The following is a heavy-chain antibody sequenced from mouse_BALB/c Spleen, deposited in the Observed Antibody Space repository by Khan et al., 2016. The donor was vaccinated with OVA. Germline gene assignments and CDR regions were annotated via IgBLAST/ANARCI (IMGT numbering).Heavy chain of an antibody. J-gene: IGHJ4*01. CDR1: GYSITSDYA. V-gene: IGHV3-2*02. Sequence: VQLKQSGPGLVKPSQSLSLTCTVTGYSITSDYAWNWIRQFPGNKLEWMGYISSTGSTSYNPSLKSRISITRDTSKNQFFLQLKSVTTEDTATYYCARSLYYSYGYAFDCWGRGTSVTVSS. CDR2: ISSTGST. CDR3: ARSLYYSYGYAFDC. D-gene: IGHD2-14*01.